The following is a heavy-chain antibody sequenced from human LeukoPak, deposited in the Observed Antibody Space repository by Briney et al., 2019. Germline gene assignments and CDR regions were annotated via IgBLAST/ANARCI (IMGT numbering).Heavy chain of an antibody. D-gene: IGHD6-19*01. Sequence: ASVKVSCKASGYTFTSYDLNWVRQATGQGPEWMGWMAPDTGKTGSAQKFQGRVTITRNTSIGTIYMELNSLTSEDTAIYYCARGLRQWLVEGAFEIWGQGTMVTVSS. J-gene: IGHJ3*02. CDR1: GYTFTSYD. CDR2: MAPDTGKT. CDR3: ARGLRQWLVEGAFEI. V-gene: IGHV1-8*01.